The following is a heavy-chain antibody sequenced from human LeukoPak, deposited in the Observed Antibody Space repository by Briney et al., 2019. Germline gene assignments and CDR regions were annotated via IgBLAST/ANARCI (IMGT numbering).Heavy chain of an antibody. V-gene: IGHV3-73*01. CDR1: GFTFSGSA. J-gene: IGHJ6*03. Sequence: GGSLSLPCAASGFTFSGSAMHWVRQASGKGLEWVGRIRSKANSYATAYAASVKGRFTISRDDSKNTAYLQMNSLKTEDTAVYYCTRHGWELRDYYMDVWGKGTTVTVSS. D-gene: IGHD1-26*01. CDR2: IRSKANSYAT. CDR3: TRHGWELRDYYMDV.